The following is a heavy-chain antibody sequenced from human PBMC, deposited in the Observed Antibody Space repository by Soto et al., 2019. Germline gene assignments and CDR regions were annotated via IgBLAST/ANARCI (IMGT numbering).Heavy chain of an antibody. D-gene: IGHD5-12*01. CDR3: ARAISGYVT. CDR1: GITYNTYV. J-gene: IGHJ4*02. Sequence: VQLVQSGAEIRKTGASVMLSCKASGITYNTYVIHWVRQAPGQGLEWMGWINVGNGDTRYSQIFEGRVTLARDTSANTVYMDLGGLKSEDTGVYYCARAISGYVTWGQGTLLTVSS. CDR2: INVGNGDT. V-gene: IGHV1-3*01.